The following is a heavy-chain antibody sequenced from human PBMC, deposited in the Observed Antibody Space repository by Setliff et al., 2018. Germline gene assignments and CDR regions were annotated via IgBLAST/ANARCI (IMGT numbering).Heavy chain of an antibody. J-gene: IGHJ4*02. CDR3: ARGYYYDSSSYSTDYFDY. D-gene: IGHD3-22*01. V-gene: IGHV4-34*01. CDR1: GGSFSGYY. CDR2: INHRGTT. Sequence: SETLSLTCAVYGGSFSGYYWNWIRQAPGKGLEWIGEINHRGTTNYNPSLKSRVTISVDTSKNQFSLKLSSVTAADTAMYYCARGYYYDSSSYSTDYFDYWGQGTLVTAPQ.